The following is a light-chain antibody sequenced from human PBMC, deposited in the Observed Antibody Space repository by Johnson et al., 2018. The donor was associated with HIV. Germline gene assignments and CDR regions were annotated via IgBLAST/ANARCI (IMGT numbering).Light chain of an antibody. CDR2: DNN. CDR3: GTWDSSLSAYV. V-gene: IGLV1-51*01. Sequence: QSVLTQPPSVSVAPGQKVTISCSGSSSNIGNNYVSWYQQLPGTAPKLLIYDNNKRPSGIPDRLSGSTSGTSATLGITGLQTGDEADYYCGTWDSSLSAYVFGTGTKVTVL. J-gene: IGLJ1*01. CDR1: SSNIGNNY.